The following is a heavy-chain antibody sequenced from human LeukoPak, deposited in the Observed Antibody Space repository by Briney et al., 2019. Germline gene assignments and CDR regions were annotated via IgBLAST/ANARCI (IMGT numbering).Heavy chain of an antibody. J-gene: IGHJ5*02. Sequence: SETLSLTCTVSGGSIGSYYWSWIRQPAGKGLEWIGRIYTSGSTNYNPSLKSRVTMSVDTSKNQFSLKLSSVTAADTAVYYCARSDNYYDSSGYYSSWFDPWGQGTLVTVSS. D-gene: IGHD3-22*01. V-gene: IGHV4-4*07. CDR3: ARSDNYYDSSGYYSSWFDP. CDR1: GGSIGSYY. CDR2: IYTSGST.